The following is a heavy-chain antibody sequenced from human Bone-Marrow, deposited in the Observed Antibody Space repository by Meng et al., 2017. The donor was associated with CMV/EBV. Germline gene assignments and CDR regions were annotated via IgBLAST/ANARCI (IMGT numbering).Heavy chain of an antibody. CDR1: GGSISSYY. Sequence: SETLSLTCTVSGGSISSYYWSWIRQPPGKGLEWIGYIYYSGSTNYNPSLKSRVTISVDTSKNQFPLKLSSVTAADTAVYYCARHEIGGGTMVRGVITWFDPWGQGTLVTVSS. J-gene: IGHJ5*02. D-gene: IGHD3-10*01. CDR3: ARHEIGGGTMVRGVITWFDP. V-gene: IGHV4-59*08. CDR2: IYYSGST.